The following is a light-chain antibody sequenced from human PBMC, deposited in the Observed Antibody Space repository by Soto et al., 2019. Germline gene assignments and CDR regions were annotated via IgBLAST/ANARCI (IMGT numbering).Light chain of an antibody. Sequence: DIQMTQSPSSLSASLGDRVTITCRASQTISTYLNWYQQRPGKAPKLLIYDASRLQNAVPSRFSGSGSGTDFTLTITSLQPEDFATYYCQHSYSTPRTFGGGTRVE. CDR1: QTISTY. CDR2: DAS. J-gene: IGKJ4*01. CDR3: QHSYSTPRT. V-gene: IGKV1-39*01.